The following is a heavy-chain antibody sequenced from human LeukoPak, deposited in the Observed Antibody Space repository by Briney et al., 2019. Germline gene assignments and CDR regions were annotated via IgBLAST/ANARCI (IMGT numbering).Heavy chain of an antibody. D-gene: IGHD6-19*01. CDR2: ISHDGSDN. CDR1: GFTFFNYG. J-gene: IGHJ4*02. CDR3: AKGLYSSGWYFDY. Sequence: PGRSLRLSCAASGFTFFNYGMHWVRQAPGKGLEWVATISHDGSDNYYADSVKGRFTISRDNSKKTLYLQMSSLRDEDTAVYHCAKGLYSSGWYFDYWGQGILVTVSS. V-gene: IGHV3-30*18.